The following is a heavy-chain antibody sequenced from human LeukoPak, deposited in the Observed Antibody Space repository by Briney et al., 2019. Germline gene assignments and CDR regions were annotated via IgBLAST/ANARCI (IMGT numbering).Heavy chain of an antibody. CDR3: AKSTYSSGYYMDV. D-gene: IGHD3-10*01. J-gene: IGHJ6*03. CDR1: GSTFSSYA. CDR2: ISGSGGST. Sequence: GGSLRLSCAASGSTFSSYAMSWVRQAPGKGLEWVSAISGSGGSTYYADSVKGRFTISRDNSKNTLYLQMNSLRAEDTAVYYCAKSTYSSGYYMDVWGKGTTVTVSS. V-gene: IGHV3-23*01.